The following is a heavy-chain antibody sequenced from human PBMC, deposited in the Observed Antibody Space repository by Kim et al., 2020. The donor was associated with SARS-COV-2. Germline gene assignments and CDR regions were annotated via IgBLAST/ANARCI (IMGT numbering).Heavy chain of an antibody. CDR2: IYYSGST. V-gene: IGHV4-39*07. J-gene: IGHJ4*02. CDR1: GGSISSSSYY. CDR3: ARDPRGVGATLDY. Sequence: SETLSLTCTVSGGSISSSSYYWGWIRQPPGKGLEWIGSIYYSGSTYYNPSLKSRVTISVDTSKNQFSLKLSSVTAAGTAVYYCARDPRGVGATLDYWGQGTLVTVSS. D-gene: IGHD1-26*01.